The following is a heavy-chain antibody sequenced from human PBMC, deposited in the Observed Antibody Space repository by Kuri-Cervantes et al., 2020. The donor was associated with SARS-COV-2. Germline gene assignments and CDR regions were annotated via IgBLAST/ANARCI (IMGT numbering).Heavy chain of an antibody. V-gene: IGHV3-15*01. CDR2: IKSKTDGGTT. Sequence: GESLKISCAASGFTFSNAWMSWVRQAPGKGLEWVGRIKSKTDGGTTDYAAPVKGRFTISRDDSKNTLYLQMNSLKTEDTAVYYCTTDLESDDSSGFDYWGQGTLVTVSS. J-gene: IGHJ4*02. D-gene: IGHD3-22*01. CDR1: GFTFSNAW. CDR3: TTDLESDDSSGFDY.